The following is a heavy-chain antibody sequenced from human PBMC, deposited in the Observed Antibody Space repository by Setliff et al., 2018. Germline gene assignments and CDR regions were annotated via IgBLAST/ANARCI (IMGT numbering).Heavy chain of an antibody. CDR3: AHSPLGEFWLPFDY. V-gene: IGHV2-70*12. Sequence: SGPTLVNPTQTLTLTCTFSGFSLSTSGICVSWIRQPPGKALEWLARIDWDDDKYYTPSLKTRLTISKDTSKNQVVLTMTNMDPVDTATYYCAHSPLGEFWLPFDYWGQGTLVTVSS. D-gene: IGHD3-16*01. CDR1: GFSLSTSGIC. J-gene: IGHJ4*02. CDR2: IDWDDDK.